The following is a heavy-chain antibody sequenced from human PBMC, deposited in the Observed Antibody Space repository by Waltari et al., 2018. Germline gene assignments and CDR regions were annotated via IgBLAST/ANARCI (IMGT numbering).Heavy chain of an antibody. CDR3: ARGPIEGAANPID. Sequence: EGQLLESGGGLIQPGGSLSPSCDASGFTFSNYGRSWVRQAPGKGLEWVSDVSGNSDMIYYAESVEGRFTISRDNAKSTLYLQMNSLRVEDTAVYYCARGPIEGAANPIDWGQGTLVTVSS. CDR2: VSGNSDMI. V-gene: IGHV3-23*01. CDR1: GFTFSNYG. D-gene: IGHD1-26*01. J-gene: IGHJ4*02.